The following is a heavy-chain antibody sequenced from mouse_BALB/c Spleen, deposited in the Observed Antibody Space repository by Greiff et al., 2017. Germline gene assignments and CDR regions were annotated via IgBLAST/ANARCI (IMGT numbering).Heavy chain of an antibody. CDR2: INPSNGGT. J-gene: IGHJ4*01. CDR1: GYTFTSYY. Sequence: QVQLQQPGAELVKPGASVKLSCKASGYTFTSYYMYWVKQRPGQGLEWIGGINPSNGGTNFNEKFKSKATLTVDKSSSTAYMQLSSLTSEDSAVYYCTRGRGGNCEDAMDYWGQGTSVTVSS. V-gene: IGHV1S81*02. D-gene: IGHD2-1*01. CDR3: TRGRGGNCEDAMDY.